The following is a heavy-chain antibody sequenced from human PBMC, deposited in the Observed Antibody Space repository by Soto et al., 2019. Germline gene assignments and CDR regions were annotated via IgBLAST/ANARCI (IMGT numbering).Heavy chain of an antibody. Sequence: EVQLVESGGGLVQPGGSLRLSCAASGFTFISYEMRWVRQAPGKGLEWAAYTSGSGYTKYYADSVKGRFTISRDSTRNSLYLQMNSLRAEDTALYYCARVSAAHGMDVWGQGTTVTVSS. CDR2: TSGSGYTK. V-gene: IGHV3-48*03. D-gene: IGHD2-2*01. CDR1: GFTFISYE. J-gene: IGHJ6*02. CDR3: ARVSAAHGMDV.